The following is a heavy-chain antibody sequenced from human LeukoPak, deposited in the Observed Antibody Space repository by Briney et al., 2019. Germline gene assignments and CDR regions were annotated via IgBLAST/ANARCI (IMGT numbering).Heavy chain of an antibody. Sequence: GGSLRLSCAASGSTFSSYAMSWVRQAPGKGLEWVSAISGSGGSTYYADSVKGRFTISRDNSKNTLYLQMNSLRAEDTAVYYCARKPIAAAGTLDYWGQGTLVTVSS. CDR1: GSTFSSYA. CDR3: ARKPIAAAGTLDY. J-gene: IGHJ4*02. D-gene: IGHD6-13*01. V-gene: IGHV3-23*01. CDR2: ISGSGGST.